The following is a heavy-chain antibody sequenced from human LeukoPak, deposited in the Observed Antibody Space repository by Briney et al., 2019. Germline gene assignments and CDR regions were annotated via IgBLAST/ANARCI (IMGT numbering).Heavy chain of an antibody. CDR2: ISSSGKA. Sequence: SETLSLTCAVSGGSITTTDFDWAWIRQPPGQGFEWIATISSSGKAYYYPSLMSRVTISVDTSKNQFSLDVTAVTAADTGLFYCARFKGGTGFDYWGRGILVIVS. V-gene: IGHV4-39*01. CDR1: GGSITTTDFD. D-gene: IGHD1-26*01. J-gene: IGHJ4*02. CDR3: ARFKGGTGFDY.